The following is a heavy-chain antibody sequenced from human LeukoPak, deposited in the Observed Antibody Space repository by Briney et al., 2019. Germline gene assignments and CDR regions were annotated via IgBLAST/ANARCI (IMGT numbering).Heavy chain of an antibody. CDR3: ATGRRDSSGYHEYFEH. CDR2: MFYTGST. V-gene: IGHV4-59*01. J-gene: IGHJ1*01. Sequence: SETPSLTCTVSGGSISTYYCSWMRQPPGKGLEWIGFMFYTGSTNYNPSLKSRVSISIDPSKNQCSLKLNSVTAADTAVYSCATGRRDSSGYHEYFEHWGQGTLVSVSS. D-gene: IGHD5-12*01. CDR1: GGSISTYY.